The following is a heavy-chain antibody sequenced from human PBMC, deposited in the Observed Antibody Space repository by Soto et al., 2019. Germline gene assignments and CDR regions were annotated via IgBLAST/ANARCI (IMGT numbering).Heavy chain of an antibody. V-gene: IGHV4-59*01. CDR1: GGSISSYY. J-gene: IGHJ4*02. D-gene: IGHD6-19*01. CDR2: IYYSGST. CDR3: ARETSGWNFSFDY. Sequence: SETLSLTCTVSGGSISSYYWSWIRQPPGKGLEWIGYIYYSGSTNYNPSLKSRVTISVDTSKNQFSLKLSSVTAADTAVYYCARETSGWNFSFDYWGQGTLVTVSS.